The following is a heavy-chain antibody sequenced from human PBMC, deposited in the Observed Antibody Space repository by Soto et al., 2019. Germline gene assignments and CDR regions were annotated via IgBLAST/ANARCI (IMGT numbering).Heavy chain of an antibody. V-gene: IGHV4-4*02. J-gene: IGHJ4*02. CDR3: ARARATIAAAAIFDC. D-gene: IGHD6-13*01. Sequence: QVQLQESGPGLVKPSGTLSLTCAVSGGSISTSNWWSWVRQPPGKGLEWIGEVYRTGSTNYNPSRESRLTISVAKSKNQFSLKLTSVTAADPAVYYCARARATIAAAAIFDCWGQGTLVTVSS. CDR1: GGSISTSNW. CDR2: VYRTGST.